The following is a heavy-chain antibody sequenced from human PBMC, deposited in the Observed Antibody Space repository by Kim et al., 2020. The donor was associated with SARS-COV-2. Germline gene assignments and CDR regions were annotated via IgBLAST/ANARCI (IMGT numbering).Heavy chain of an antibody. Sequence: GGSLRLSCAASGFTFSSYGMHWVRQAPGKGLEWVAVISYDGSNKYYADSVKGRFTISRDNSKNTLNLQMNSLRAEDTAVYYCARGIAAAGYPGMDVWGQGTTVTVSS. J-gene: IGHJ6*02. CDR2: ISYDGSNK. D-gene: IGHD6-13*01. CDR3: ARGIAAAGYPGMDV. CDR1: GFTFSSYG. V-gene: IGHV3-33*05.